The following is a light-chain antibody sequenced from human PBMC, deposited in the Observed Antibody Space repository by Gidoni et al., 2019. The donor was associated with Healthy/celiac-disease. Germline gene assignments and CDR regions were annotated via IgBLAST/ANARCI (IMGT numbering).Light chain of an antibody. V-gene: IGKV4-1*01. Sequence: GSLGERATINCKSSQSVLYSSNNKNYLAWYQQKPGQPPKLLIYWASTRESGVPDRFSGSGSGTDFTLTISSLQAEDVAVYYCQQYYSTPRTFGQGTKVEIK. CDR2: WAS. CDR3: QQYYSTPRT. J-gene: IGKJ1*01. CDR1: QSVLYSSNNKNY.